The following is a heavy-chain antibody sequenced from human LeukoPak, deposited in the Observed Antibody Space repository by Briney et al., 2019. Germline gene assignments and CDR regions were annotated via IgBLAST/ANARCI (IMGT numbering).Heavy chain of an antibody. J-gene: IGHJ4*02. Sequence: GGSLRLSCAASGFTFSSYAMSWVRQAPGKGLEWVSAISGSGGSTYYADSMKGRFTISRDNAKDSLYLQMNSLRAEDTAVYYCARVIAATIRYFDYWGQGALVTVSS. V-gene: IGHV3-23*01. CDR3: ARVIAATIRYFDY. D-gene: IGHD5-12*01. CDR1: GFTFSSYA. CDR2: ISGSGGST.